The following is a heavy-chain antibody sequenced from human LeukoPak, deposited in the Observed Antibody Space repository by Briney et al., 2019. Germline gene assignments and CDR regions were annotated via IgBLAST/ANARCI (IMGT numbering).Heavy chain of an antibody. CDR1: GFTFRDYY. Sequence: GGSLRLSCVASGFTFRDYYMSWIRRAPGKGLEWVSYISSSSSYIDYADSVKGRFTISRDNSKNSLYLQMNSLRTEDTALYYCAKGSGWDYWGQGTLVTVSS. J-gene: IGHJ4*02. D-gene: IGHD6-19*01. V-gene: IGHV3-11*05. CDR2: ISSSSSYI. CDR3: AKGSGWDY.